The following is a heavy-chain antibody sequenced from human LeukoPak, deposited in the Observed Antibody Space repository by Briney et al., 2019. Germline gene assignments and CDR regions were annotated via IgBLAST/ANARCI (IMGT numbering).Heavy chain of an antibody. CDR3: AKDQGIAVAGTDY. V-gene: IGHV3-23*01. Sequence: GGSLRLSCVASGFTFTNYGMAWVRQIPGKGLEWVSAIIGRGTSTYYADSVKGRFTISRDNSKNTLYLQMNSLRAEDTAIYYCAKDQGIAVAGTDYWGQGTLVTVSS. CDR1: GFTFTNYG. CDR2: IIGRGTST. D-gene: IGHD6-19*01. J-gene: IGHJ4*02.